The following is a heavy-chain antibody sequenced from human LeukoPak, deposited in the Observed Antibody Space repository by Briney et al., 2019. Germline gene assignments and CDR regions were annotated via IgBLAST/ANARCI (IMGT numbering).Heavy chain of an antibody. Sequence: SETLSLTCAVYGGSFSGYYWSWIRQPPGKGLEWIGEINHSGSTNYNPSLKSRVTISVDTSKNQFSLKMNSVTAADTAVYYCARGQWFRAFWSRGTPVTVSS. J-gene: IGHJ4*02. CDR1: GGSFSGYY. D-gene: IGHD3-10*01. CDR2: INHSGST. CDR3: ARGQWFRAF. V-gene: IGHV4-34*01.